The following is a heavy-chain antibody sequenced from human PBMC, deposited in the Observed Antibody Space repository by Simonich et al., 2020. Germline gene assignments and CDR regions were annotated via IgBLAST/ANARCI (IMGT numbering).Heavy chain of an antibody. CDR2: IYYSGST. J-gene: IGHJ4*02. CDR1: GGSISSYY. D-gene: IGHD5-12*01. Sequence: QVQLQESGPGLVKPSETLSLTCPVSGGSISSYYWSWLRQPPGKGLEWIGFIYYSGSTNYNPSLKSRVTISVDTSKNQFSLKLSSVTAADTAVYYCARHDRWLQFYFDYWGQGTLVTVSS. CDR3: ARHDRWLQFYFDY. V-gene: IGHV4-59*08.